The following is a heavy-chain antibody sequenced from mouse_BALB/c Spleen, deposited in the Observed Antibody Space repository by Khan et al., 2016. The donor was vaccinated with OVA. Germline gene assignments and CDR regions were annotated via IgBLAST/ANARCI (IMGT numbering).Heavy chain of an antibody. CDR1: GYSFTGYF. Sequence: VQLLESGPELVQPGASVKISCTASGYSFTGYFMNWVMPSHGKSLEWIGRINPHIGETFYNQKFKGKATLTVDESSSTAHMELRSLASEDSAVYHCARIYRSDFDYWGQGTTLTVSS. D-gene: IGHD1-1*01. CDR2: INPHIGET. CDR3: ARIYRSDFDY. J-gene: IGHJ2*01. V-gene: IGHV1-20*02.